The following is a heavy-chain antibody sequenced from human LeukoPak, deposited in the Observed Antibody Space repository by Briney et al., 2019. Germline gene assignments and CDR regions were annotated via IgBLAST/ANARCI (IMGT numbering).Heavy chain of an antibody. CDR3: ARLIASATPLYNYYMDV. J-gene: IGHJ6*03. CDR1: RFIFSDYY. D-gene: IGHD6-13*01. CDR2: ISSSGSTI. Sequence: PGGSLRLSCAASRFIFSDYYMTWIRQAPGKGLEWISYISSSGSTIYYTDSVKGRFTISRDNAKSSLFLQMNSLRVEDTAIYYCARLIASATPLYNYYMDVWGKGTTVTVSS. V-gene: IGHV3-11*04.